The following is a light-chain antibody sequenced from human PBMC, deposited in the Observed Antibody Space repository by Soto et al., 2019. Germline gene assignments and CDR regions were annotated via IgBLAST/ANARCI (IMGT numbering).Light chain of an antibody. CDR3: QQYDDWPLT. CDR2: DAS. J-gene: IGKJ4*01. CDR1: QSVSSN. V-gene: IGKV3D-15*01. Sequence: EILMTQSPTTLSVSPGERATLSCRASQSVSSNLAWYQQKPGPAPGLLVYDASTRATDIPARFSGSGSGTDFTLTISSLQSEDFALYYCQQYDDWPLTFGGGTKVEIK.